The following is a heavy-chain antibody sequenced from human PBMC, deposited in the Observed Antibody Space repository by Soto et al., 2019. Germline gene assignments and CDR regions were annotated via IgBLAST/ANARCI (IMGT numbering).Heavy chain of an antibody. V-gene: IGHV3-7*01. CDR2: IKEDGSEK. CDR3: ARGGSPASYYYYYYGLDV. J-gene: IGHJ6*02. CDR1: AFTFSSYW. Sequence: GGSLRLSCAASAFTFSSYWMSWVRQAPGKGLEWVANIKEDGSEKNYVDSVKGRFTISRDNAKNSLYLQMNSLRAEDTAVYYCARGGSPASYYYYYYGLDVWGQGTTVTVSS. D-gene: IGHD6-13*01.